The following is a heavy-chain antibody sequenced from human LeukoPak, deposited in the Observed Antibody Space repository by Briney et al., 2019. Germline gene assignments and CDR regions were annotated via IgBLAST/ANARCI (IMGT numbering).Heavy chain of an antibody. Sequence: GGSLRLSCAASGFTFSSYSMNWVRQAPGKGLEWVSYISSSSTIYYADSVKGRFTISRDNSKNTLYLQMNSLRAEDTAVYYCAKVGPIVGAPGAFDIWGQGTMVTVSS. CDR3: AKVGPIVGAPGAFDI. D-gene: IGHD1-26*01. CDR1: GFTFSSYS. CDR2: ISSSSTI. V-gene: IGHV3-48*01. J-gene: IGHJ3*02.